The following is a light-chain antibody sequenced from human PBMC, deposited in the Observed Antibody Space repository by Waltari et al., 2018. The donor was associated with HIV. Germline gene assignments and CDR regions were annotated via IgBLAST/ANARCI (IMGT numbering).Light chain of an antibody. J-gene: IGLJ3*02. Sequence: QSVLTQPPSVSGAPGQRVTISCTGSSSNIGAGYDVHWYQQIPGTAPKLLIYGNRPRPSGSPDRFYGSKAGTSASLAITGLQAEDEADYYCQSYDSSLSVWVFGGGTKLTVL. CDR3: QSYDSSLSVWV. CDR1: SSNIGAGYD. CDR2: GNR. V-gene: IGLV1-40*01.